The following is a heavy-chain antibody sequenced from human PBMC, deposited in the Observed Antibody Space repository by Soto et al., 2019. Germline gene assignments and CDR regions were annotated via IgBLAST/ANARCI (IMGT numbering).Heavy chain of an antibody. CDR1: GGSISSGGYY. Sequence: QVQLQESGPGLVKPSQTLSLTCTVSGGSISSGGYYWSWIRQNPGKGLEWIGYTYNSGSTYYNPSLKSRVTISVDTSKNQFSLKLSSVTAADTAVYYCARSPEITGSYVWGQGTTVTVSS. CDR3: ARSPEITGSYV. D-gene: IGHD3-16*01. V-gene: IGHV4-31*03. J-gene: IGHJ6*02. CDR2: TYNSGST.